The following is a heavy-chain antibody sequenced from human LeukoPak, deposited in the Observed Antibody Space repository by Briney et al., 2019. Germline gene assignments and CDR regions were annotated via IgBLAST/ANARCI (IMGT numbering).Heavy chain of an antibody. CDR2: ISAYNGNT. Sequence: GASVKVSCKASGYTFSGYSLHWVRQAPGQGLEWMGWISAYNGNTNYAQKLQGRVTMTTDTSTSTAYMELRSLGSDDTAVYYCARVTVAVAGSFDYWGQGTLVTVSS. CDR1: GYTFSGYS. J-gene: IGHJ4*02. D-gene: IGHD6-19*01. V-gene: IGHV1-18*04. CDR3: ARVTVAVAGSFDY.